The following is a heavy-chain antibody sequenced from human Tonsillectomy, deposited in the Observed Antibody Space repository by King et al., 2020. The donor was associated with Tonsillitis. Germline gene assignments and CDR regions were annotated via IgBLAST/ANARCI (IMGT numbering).Heavy chain of an antibody. CDR1: GDSISSFY. D-gene: IGHD3-22*01. CDR3: ARDLGYYDNSGFSPVWYLDL. Sequence: QLQESGPGLVKPSETLSLTCTVSGDSISSFYWNWIRQPPGKGLEWIGSISYTGSTNYNPSLRSPVTLSLDTSKSQFSLNLSSVTAADTAVYYCARDLGYYDNSGFSPVWYLDLCGRGTLVSVSS. V-gene: IGHV4-59*01. CDR2: ISYTGST. J-gene: IGHJ2*01.